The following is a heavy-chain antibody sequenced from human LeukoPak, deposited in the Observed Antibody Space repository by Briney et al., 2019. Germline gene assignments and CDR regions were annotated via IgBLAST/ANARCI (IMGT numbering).Heavy chain of an antibody. CDR1: GGSISSGDYY. D-gene: IGHD6-19*01. V-gene: IGHV4-30-4*08. Sequence: SQTLSLTCAVSGGSISSGDYYWSWIRQPPGKGLEWIGYIYYSGSTYYNPSLKSRVTISVDTSKSQFYLKLSSVTAADTAVYYCASFSSGWSRQYFDYWGQGTLVTVSS. J-gene: IGHJ4*02. CDR3: ASFSSGWSRQYFDY. CDR2: IYYSGST.